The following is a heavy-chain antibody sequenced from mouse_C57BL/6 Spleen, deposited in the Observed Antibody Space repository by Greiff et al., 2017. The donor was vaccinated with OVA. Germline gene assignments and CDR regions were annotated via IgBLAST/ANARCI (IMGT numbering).Heavy chain of an antibody. J-gene: IGHJ1*03. D-gene: IGHD2-2*01. V-gene: IGHV1-22*01. Sequence: EVKLMESGPELVKPGASVKMSCKASGYTFTDYNMHWVKQSHGKSLEWIGYINPNNGGTSYNQKFKGKATLTVNKSSSTAYMELRSLTSEDSAVYYCANGYPHWYFDVWGTGTTVTVSS. CDR1: GYTFTDYN. CDR2: INPNNGGT. CDR3: ANGYPHWYFDV.